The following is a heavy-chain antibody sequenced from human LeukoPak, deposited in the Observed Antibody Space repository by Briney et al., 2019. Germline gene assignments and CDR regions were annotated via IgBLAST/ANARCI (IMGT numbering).Heavy chain of an antibody. Sequence: GGSLRLSCAASGFTFSSYEMNWVRQAPGKGLEWVSYISSSSSTIYYADSVKGRFTISRDNAKNSLYLQMNSLRAEDTAVYYCAELGITMIGGVWGKGTTVTVSS. CDR1: GFTFSSYE. J-gene: IGHJ6*04. CDR3: AELGITMIGGV. V-gene: IGHV3-48*03. CDR2: ISSSSSTI. D-gene: IGHD3-10*02.